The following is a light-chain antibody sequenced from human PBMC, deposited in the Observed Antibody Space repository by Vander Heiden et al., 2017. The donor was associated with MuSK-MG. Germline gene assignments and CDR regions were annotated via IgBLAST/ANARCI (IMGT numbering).Light chain of an antibody. V-gene: IGKV1-5*03. CDR3: QQYNSYPYT. CDR1: QSISSW. Sequence: DIQMTQSPSTLSASVGDRVTITYRASQSISSWLAWYQQKPEKAPKLLIYKASSLESGVPSRFSGSGSGTEFTLTISSLQPDDFATYYCQQYNSYPYTFGQGTKLEIK. CDR2: KAS. J-gene: IGKJ2*01.